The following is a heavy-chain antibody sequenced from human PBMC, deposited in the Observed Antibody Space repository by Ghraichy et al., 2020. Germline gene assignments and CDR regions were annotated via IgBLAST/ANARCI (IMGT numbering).Heavy chain of an antibody. V-gene: IGHV1-69*13. CDR1: GGTFSSDA. D-gene: IGHD6-6*01. Sequence: SVKVSCKASGGTFSSDAISWVRQAPGQGLEWMGGIIPIFDTANYAQKFQGRVTITADESTSTAYMELSSLRSEDTAIYYCARAPPSSPGDYFYYYGMDVWGQGTTVTVSS. J-gene: IGHJ6*02. CDR2: IIPIFDTA. CDR3: ARAPPSSPGDYFYYYGMDV.